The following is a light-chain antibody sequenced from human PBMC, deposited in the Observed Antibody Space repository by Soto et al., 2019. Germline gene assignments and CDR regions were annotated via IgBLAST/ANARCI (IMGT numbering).Light chain of an antibody. CDR2: GAS. CDR1: QSVTSK. J-gene: IGKJ4*01. Sequence: EVVLTQSPVTLSLSPGDRATLSCGASQSVTSKLAWYQQKPGQAPRLLIYGASTRATGVPARFSGSGSGADFTLTIYRLEPEDYAVYYCQQYDKSPLTFGGGTKVAIK. V-gene: IGKV3-20*01. CDR3: QQYDKSPLT.